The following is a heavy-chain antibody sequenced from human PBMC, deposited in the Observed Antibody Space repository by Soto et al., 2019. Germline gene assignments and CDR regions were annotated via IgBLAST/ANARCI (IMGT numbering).Heavy chain of an antibody. J-gene: IGHJ4*02. D-gene: IGHD3-16*02. V-gene: IGHV1-3*01. CDR3: ARGGPVPYGYVWGSYPCAFDY. CDR2: INAGNGNT. Sequence: GASVKVSCKASGYTFTSYAMHWVRQAPGQRLEWMGWINAGNGNTKYSQKFQGRVTITRDTSASTAYMELSSLRSEDTAVYYCARGGPVPYGYVWGSYPCAFDYWGQGTLVTVSS. CDR1: GYTFTSYA.